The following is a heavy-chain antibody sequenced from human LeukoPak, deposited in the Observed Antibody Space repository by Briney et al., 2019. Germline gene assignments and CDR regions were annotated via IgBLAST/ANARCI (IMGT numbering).Heavy chain of an antibody. CDR3: ARDERYFDWLLGG. D-gene: IGHD3-9*01. Sequence: GGSLRLSCAASGFTFSSYGMHWVRQAPGKGLEWVAVIWYDGSNKYYADSVKGRFTISRDNSKNTLYLQMNSLRAEDTAVYYCARDERYFDWLLGGWGQGTLVTVSS. V-gene: IGHV3-33*01. CDR1: GFTFSSYG. J-gene: IGHJ4*02. CDR2: IWYDGSNK.